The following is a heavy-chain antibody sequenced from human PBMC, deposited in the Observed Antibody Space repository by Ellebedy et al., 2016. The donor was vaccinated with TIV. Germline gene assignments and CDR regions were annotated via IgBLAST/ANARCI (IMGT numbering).Heavy chain of an antibody. D-gene: IGHD3-16*02. CDR1: GGSISSYY. CDR2: IYYSGST. J-gene: IGHJ2*01. V-gene: IGHV4-59*01. CDR3: ARGGELSFWYFDL. Sequence: SETLSLTCTVSGGSISSYYWSWIRQPPGKGLEWIGYIYYSGSTNYNPSLKSRVTISVDTSKNQFSLKLSSVTAADTALYYCARGGELSFWYFDLWGRGTLVTVSS.